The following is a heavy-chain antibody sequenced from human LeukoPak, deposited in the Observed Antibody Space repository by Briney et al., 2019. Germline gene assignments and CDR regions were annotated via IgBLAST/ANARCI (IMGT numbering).Heavy chain of an antibody. Sequence: GGSLRLSCAASGFNFSHAWMSWVRQAPGKGLEWVARIKNKVGGGTTDYAAPVRGRFTISRDDSKNTLSLQMNSLKTEDTAVYYCTTYPCGGGSCYYLSDNWGQGTLVTVSS. CDR3: TTYPCGGGSCYYLSDN. V-gene: IGHV3-15*01. J-gene: IGHJ4*02. CDR1: GFNFSHAW. D-gene: IGHD1-26*01. CDR2: IKNKVGGGTT.